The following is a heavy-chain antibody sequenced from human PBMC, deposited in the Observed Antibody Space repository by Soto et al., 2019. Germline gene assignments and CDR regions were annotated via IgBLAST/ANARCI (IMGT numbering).Heavy chain of an antibody. CDR1: RGTFSCYT. V-gene: IGHV1-69*02. CDR2: IIPILGIA. Sequence: SAKVSSKASRGTFSCYTISWVRHAPGQKLEWMGRIIPILGIANYAQKFQGRVTITADKSTSTAYMELSSLRSEDTAVYYCASGDMTTVTPAYYYYYMDVWGKGTTVTVSS. CDR3: ASGDMTTVTPAYYYYYMDV. J-gene: IGHJ6*03. D-gene: IGHD4-17*01.